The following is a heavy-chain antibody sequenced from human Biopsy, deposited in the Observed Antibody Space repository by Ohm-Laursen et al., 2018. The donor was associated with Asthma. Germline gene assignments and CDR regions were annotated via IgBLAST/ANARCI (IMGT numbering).Heavy chain of an antibody. J-gene: IGHJ4*02. CDR1: YGSITSGGYY. D-gene: IGHD3-22*01. CDR3: ARAQDYYYSRGYYRSFDY. CDR2: IYYSGST. Sequence: TLSLTCTVSYGSITSGGYYWTWIRQPPGKGLEWIGFIYYSGSTYSNPSLKSQVSISIDKYKNQFSLKLSSVTAADTAVYYCARAQDYYYSRGYYRSFDYWGQGTLVTVSS. V-gene: IGHV4-31*01.